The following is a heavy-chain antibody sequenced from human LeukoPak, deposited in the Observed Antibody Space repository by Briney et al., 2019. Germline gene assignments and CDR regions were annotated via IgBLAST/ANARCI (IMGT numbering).Heavy chain of an antibody. D-gene: IGHD2-21*01. J-gene: IGHJ6*04. V-gene: IGHV3-9*03. CDR1: GFTFDDYA. CDR3: AKAQGGDGLDV. CDR2: ISWNSGSI. Sequence: GRSLRLSCAASGFTFDDYAMHWVRHSPGEGLKWVSGISWNSGSIGYADSVKGRFTISRDNAKNSLYLQMNSLRAEDMALYYCAKAQGGDGLDVWGKGTTVTVSS.